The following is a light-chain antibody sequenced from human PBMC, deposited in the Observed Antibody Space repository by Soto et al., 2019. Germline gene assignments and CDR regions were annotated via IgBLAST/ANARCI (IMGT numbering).Light chain of an antibody. J-gene: IGKJ5*01. CDR3: QQSYSTPRT. Sequence: DIQITQSPSSQSASVGDIVTITCRASQSISSYLNWYQQKPGKAPKLLIYAASSLQSGVPSRFSGSGSGTDFTLTISSLQPEDFATYYCQQSYSTPRTFGQGTQLEIK. CDR1: QSISSY. V-gene: IGKV1-39*01. CDR2: AAS.